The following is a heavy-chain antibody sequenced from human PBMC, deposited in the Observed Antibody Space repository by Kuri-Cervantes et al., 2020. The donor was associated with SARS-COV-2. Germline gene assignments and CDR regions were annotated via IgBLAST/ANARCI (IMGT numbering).Heavy chain of an antibody. Sequence: ASVKVSCKASGYTFSDYYMYWVRQAPGQGLEWMGWINPNSGGTNYAQKFQGWVTMTRDTSISTAYMELSRLRSDDTAVYYCATGMVRGLIRSYYYGMDVWGQGTTVTVSS. V-gene: IGHV1-2*04. CDR2: INPNSGGT. D-gene: IGHD3-10*01. CDR1: GYTFSDYY. CDR3: ATGMVRGLIRSYYYGMDV. J-gene: IGHJ6*02.